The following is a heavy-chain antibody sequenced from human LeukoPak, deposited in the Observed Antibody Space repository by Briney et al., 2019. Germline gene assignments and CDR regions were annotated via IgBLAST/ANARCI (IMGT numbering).Heavy chain of an antibody. CDR2: ISGDGDST. V-gene: IGHV3-43*02. J-gene: IGHJ4*02. CDR3: AKDKYSYGYNFDY. Sequence: GGSLRLSCAASGFTFDDYAMHWVRQAPGKGLEWVSLISGDGDSTYYADSVKGRFTIFRDNSKNSLYLQMNSLRTEDTALFYCAKDKYSYGYNFDYWGQGTLVTVSS. D-gene: IGHD5-18*01. CDR1: GFTFDDYA.